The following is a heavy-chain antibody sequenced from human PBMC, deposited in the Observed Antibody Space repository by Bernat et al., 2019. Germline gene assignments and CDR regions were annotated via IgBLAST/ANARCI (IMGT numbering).Heavy chain of an antibody. CDR3: ARFRSSSSIIYGMDV. D-gene: IGHD6-13*01. J-gene: IGHJ6*02. Sequence: QVQLVQSGAEVKKPGASVKVSCKASGYTFTGYYMHWVRQAPGQGLEWMGWINPNSGGTNYAQKFQGWVTMTRDTSISTAYMELSRLRSDDTAVYYCARFRSSSSIIYGMDVWGQGTTVTVSS. CDR1: GYTFTGYY. CDR2: INPNSGGT. V-gene: IGHV1-2*04.